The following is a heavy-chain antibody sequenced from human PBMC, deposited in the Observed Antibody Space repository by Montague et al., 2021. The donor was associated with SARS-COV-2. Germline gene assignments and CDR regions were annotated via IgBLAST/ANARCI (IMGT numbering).Heavy chain of an antibody. J-gene: IGHJ3*01. V-gene: IGHV4-34*01. CDR3: ARLKRYFDSSGSPAAFDF. D-gene: IGHD3-22*01. CDR1: GGSFSGYY. Sequence: SETLSLTCAVSGGSFSGYYWCWIRQPPGTGLEWIWVINHSDSTNYNPSLTRRVPISVYTSKTQFTLKLSSVSAADTAVYYCARLKRYFDSSGSPAAFDFWGQGTKVTVSS. CDR2: INHSDST.